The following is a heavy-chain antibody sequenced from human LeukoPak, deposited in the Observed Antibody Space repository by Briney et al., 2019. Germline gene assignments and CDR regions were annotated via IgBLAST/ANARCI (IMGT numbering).Heavy chain of an antibody. CDR3: ARAYCSSTSCYIFDY. D-gene: IGHD2-2*02. J-gene: IGHJ4*02. Sequence: PSETLSLTCTVSGGSISSSSYYWGWIRQPPGKGLEWIGRIYTSGSTNYNPSLKSRVTMSVDTSKNQFSLKLSSVTAADTAVYYCARAYCSSTSCYIFDYWGQGTLVTVSS. CDR2: IYTSGST. V-gene: IGHV4-61*05. CDR1: GGSISSSSYY.